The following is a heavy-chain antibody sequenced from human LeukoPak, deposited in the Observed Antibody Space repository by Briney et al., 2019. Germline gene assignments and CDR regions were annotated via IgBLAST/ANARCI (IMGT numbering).Heavy chain of an antibody. CDR1: GLTFRNYG. J-gene: IGHJ4*02. D-gene: IGHD6-6*01. Sequence: PGGSLRLSCVGFGLTFRNYGMNCVRQAPGTGLEWVAGMREDGGQEYYVDSVRGRFTISRDSAKNSLYLQMNSLRVEDTAVYYCVRALSSSSPYWGQGTLVTVSS. V-gene: IGHV3-7*03. CDR2: MREDGGQE. CDR3: VRALSSSSPY.